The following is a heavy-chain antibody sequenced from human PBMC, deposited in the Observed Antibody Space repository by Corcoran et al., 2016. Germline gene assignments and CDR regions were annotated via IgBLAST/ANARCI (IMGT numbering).Heavy chain of an antibody. V-gene: IGHV1-18*01. Sequence: QVQLVQSGAELKKPGASVKVSCKASGYTFASYGISWVRQAPGQGLEWMGWISAYNGNTNYAQKLQGRVTMTTDTSTSTAYMELRSLRSDDTAVYYCTRGGYCSGASCPQRRYYYYGMDVWGQGTTVTVSS. CDR3: TRGGYCSGASCPQRRYYYYGMDV. J-gene: IGHJ6*02. D-gene: IGHD2-15*01. CDR2: ISAYNGNT. CDR1: GYTFASYG.